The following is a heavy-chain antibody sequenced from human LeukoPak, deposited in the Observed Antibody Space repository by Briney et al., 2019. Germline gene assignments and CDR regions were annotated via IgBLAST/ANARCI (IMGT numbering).Heavy chain of an antibody. CDR3: ARTAGVAVAGSRQYFDY. CDR2: FYYSGNT. D-gene: IGHD6-19*01. Sequence: PSETLSLTCSVSGGSISSSSYYWGWIRQPPGKGLEWIGSFYYSGNTYYNPSLKSRATISVDTSKNEFSLKLRSVTAADTAVYYCARTAGVAVAGSRQYFDYWGQGTLVTVSS. CDR1: GGSISSSSYY. J-gene: IGHJ4*02. V-gene: IGHV4-39*01.